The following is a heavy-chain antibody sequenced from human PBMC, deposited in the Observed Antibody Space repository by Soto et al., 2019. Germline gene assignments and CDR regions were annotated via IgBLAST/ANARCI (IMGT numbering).Heavy chain of an antibody. V-gene: IGHV1-8*01. CDR2: MSPNSGNT. Sequence: ASVKVSCKASGYTFTSYDVNWVRQAPGLGLEWVGWMSPNSGNTYYAQKFRGRVTMTSDTSMSTAYMDLGSLRSEDTAVYYCARDWSRYYDNSGLIWFYWGQGSLVTVSS. D-gene: IGHD3-22*01. CDR3: ARDWSRYYDNSGLIWFY. J-gene: IGHJ4*02. CDR1: GYTFTSYD.